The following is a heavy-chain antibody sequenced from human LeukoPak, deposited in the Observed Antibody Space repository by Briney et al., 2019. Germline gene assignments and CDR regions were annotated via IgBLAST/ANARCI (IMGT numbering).Heavy chain of an antibody. J-gene: IGHJ4*02. D-gene: IGHD6-19*01. V-gene: IGHV1-46*01. CDR3: AKDNNIAVAVTYDY. CDR1: GYTFTSYY. CDR2: INPSDGST. Sequence: ASVKVSCKASGYTFTSYYMHWVRQAPGQGLEWMGIINPSDGSTGYAQKFQGRVNMTRDTSTSTVYMELSSLRFEDTAVYYCAKDNNIAVAVTYDYWGQGTLVTVSS.